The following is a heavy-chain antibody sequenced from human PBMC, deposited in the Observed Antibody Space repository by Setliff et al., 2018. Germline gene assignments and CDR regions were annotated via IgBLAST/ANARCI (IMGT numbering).Heavy chain of an antibody. J-gene: IGHJ4*02. CDR1: GGSISSYY. V-gene: IGHV4-59*12. CDR3: ARSFSRREKFLLDY. CDR2: IGHSGST. Sequence: PSETLSLTCTVSGGSISSYYWSWIRQPPGKGLEWVGNIGHSGSTNYNPSLKSRVTISMDTSKNQFSLKVSSVTAADTAVYYCARSFSRREKFLLDYWGQGALVTVSS.